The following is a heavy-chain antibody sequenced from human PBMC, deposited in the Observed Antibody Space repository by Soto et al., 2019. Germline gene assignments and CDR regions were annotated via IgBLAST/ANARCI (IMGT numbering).Heavy chain of an antibody. D-gene: IGHD3-10*01. Sequence: SETLSLTCTVSGGSISSYYWSWIRQPPGKGLEWIGYIYYSGSTNYNPSLKSRVTISVDTSKNQFSLKLSSVTAADTAVYYCARAHVSATYYYGSGSYLWGYYYMDVWGKGATVTVSS. V-gene: IGHV4-59*01. CDR3: ARAHVSATYYYGSGSYLWGYYYMDV. CDR1: GGSISSYY. J-gene: IGHJ6*03. CDR2: IYYSGST.